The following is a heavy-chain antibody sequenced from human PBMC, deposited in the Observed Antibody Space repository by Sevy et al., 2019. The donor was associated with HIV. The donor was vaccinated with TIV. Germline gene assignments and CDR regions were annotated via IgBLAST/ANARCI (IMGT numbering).Heavy chain of an antibody. J-gene: IGHJ4*02. CDR2: IRSKAYGGTT. CDR1: GFTFGDYA. V-gene: IGHV3-49*03. D-gene: IGHD2-21*01. Sequence: GGSLRLSCTASGFTFGDYAMSWFRQAPGKGLEWVGFIRSKAYGGTTEYAASVKGRFTISRDDSKSIAYLQMNSLRAEDTAVYYCAKAGRLYGILVVSDYWGQGTLVTVSS. CDR3: AKAGRLYGILVVSDY.